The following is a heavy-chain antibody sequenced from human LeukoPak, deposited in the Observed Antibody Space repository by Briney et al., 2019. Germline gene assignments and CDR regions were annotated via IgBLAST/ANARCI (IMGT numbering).Heavy chain of an antibody. CDR2: IRSKANSYAT. D-gene: IGHD3-3*01. J-gene: IGHJ4*02. CDR1: GFTFSGSA. Sequence: PGGSPKLSCAASGFTFSGSAMHWVRQASGKGLEWVGRIRSKANSYATAYAASVKGRFTISRDDSKNTAYLQMNSLKTGDTAVYYCTSTYYDFWSGYSFDYWGQGTLVTVSS. V-gene: IGHV3-73*01. CDR3: TSTYYDFWSGYSFDY.